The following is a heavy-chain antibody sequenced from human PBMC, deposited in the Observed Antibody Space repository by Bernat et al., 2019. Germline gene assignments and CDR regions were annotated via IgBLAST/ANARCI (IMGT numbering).Heavy chain of an antibody. CDR2: ISSSSSPI. CDR1: GFSFRSYS. J-gene: IGHJ4*02. CDR3: TRDDGRVRGVIGLDY. V-gene: IGHV3-48*01. D-gene: IGHD3-10*01. Sequence: EVQLVESGGGLVQPGGSLRLSCAASGFSFRSYSMNWVRQAPGTGLEWISYISSSSSPIYYADSVKGRFTISRDNAKNSLYLQMNSLRGEDTAVYYCTRDDGRVRGVIGLDYWGQGALVTVSS.